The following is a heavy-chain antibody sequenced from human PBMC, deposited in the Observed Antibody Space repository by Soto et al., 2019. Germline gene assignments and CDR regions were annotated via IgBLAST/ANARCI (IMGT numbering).Heavy chain of an antibody. Sequence: EVQLVESGGGLVQPGGSLRLSCAASGFTFSSYNMNWVRQAPGKGLEWVSYFSSSGTIYYADSVKGRFTISRDNAKNSLYLQMNSLGAEDTAVYYCAREGDSSGWYNWFDPWGQGTLVTVSS. J-gene: IGHJ5*02. CDR3: AREGDSSGWYNWFDP. V-gene: IGHV3-48*01. D-gene: IGHD3-22*01. CDR2: FSSSGTI. CDR1: GFTFSSYN.